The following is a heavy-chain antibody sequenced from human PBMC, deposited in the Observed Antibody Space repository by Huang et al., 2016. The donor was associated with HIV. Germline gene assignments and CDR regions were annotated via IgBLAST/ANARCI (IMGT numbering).Heavy chain of an antibody. CDR3: AKDGADEEWDIDY. Sequence: VQLVESGGGVVQPGRSLRLACAASGFSFSTYGLHWVRQAPGKGLEWVAVISYDGSNKYYAHSVKGRFTISRDTSENKVYLQMNSLRHEDTAVYHCAKDGADEEWDIDYWGQGTLVTVSS. V-gene: IGHV3-30*18. CDR1: GFSFSTYG. CDR2: ISYDGSNK. J-gene: IGHJ4*02. D-gene: IGHD1-26*01.